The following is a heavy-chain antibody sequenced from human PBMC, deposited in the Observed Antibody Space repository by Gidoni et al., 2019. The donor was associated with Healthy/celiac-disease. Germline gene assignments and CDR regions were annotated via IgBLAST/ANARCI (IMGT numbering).Heavy chain of an antibody. V-gene: IGHV3-23*01. D-gene: IGHD3-9*01. J-gene: IGHJ3*02. CDR3: AKDRRYTMSAFDI. CDR1: GFTFSSYA. CDR2: SSGSGGST. Sequence: EVQLLESGGGLVQPGGSLRLSCAASGFTFSSYAMSWVRQAPGKGLEWVSASSGSGGSTYYADSVKGRFTISRDNSKNTLYLQMNSLRAEDTAVYYCAKDRRYTMSAFDIWGQGTMVTVSS.